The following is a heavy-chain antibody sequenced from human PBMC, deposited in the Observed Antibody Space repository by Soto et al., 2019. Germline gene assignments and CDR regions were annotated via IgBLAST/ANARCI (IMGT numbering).Heavy chain of an antibody. D-gene: IGHD3-22*01. CDR1: GFTFSSYA. V-gene: IGHV3-30-3*01. CDR2: ISYDGSNK. J-gene: IGHJ6*02. CDR3: ARDRYYYDSSGYSRVYYYGMDV. Sequence: QSGGSLRLSCAASGFTFSSYAMHWVRQAPGKGLEWVAVISYDGSNKYYADSVKGRFTISRDNSKNTLYLQMNSLRAEDTAVYYCARDRYYYDSSGYSRVYYYGMDVWGQGTTVTVSS.